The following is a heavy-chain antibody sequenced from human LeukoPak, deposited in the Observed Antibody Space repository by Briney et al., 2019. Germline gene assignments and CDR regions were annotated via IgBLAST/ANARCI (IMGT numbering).Heavy chain of an antibody. CDR1: GYTFTGYY. V-gene: IGHV1-2*02. D-gene: IGHD3-10*01. CDR3: ARSGSGSYYYYFDY. CDR2: INPNSGGT. J-gene: IGHJ4*02. Sequence: ASVKVSCKASGYTFTGYYMHWVRQAPGQGLEWMGWINPNSGGTNYAQKFQGRVTMTRDTSISTAYMDLSRLRSDDTAVYYCARSGSGSYYYYFDYWGQGTLVTVSS.